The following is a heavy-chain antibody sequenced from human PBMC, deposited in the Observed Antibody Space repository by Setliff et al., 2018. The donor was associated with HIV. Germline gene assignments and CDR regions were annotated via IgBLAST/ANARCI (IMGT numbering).Heavy chain of an antibody. D-gene: IGHD5-18*01. CDR3: ARDHSPLKHLGYSYGSGAFDI. V-gene: IGHV1-46*01. CDR1: GYTFTSYY. CDR2: INPTGGST. J-gene: IGHJ3*02. Sequence: GASVKVSCKASGYTFTSYYMHWVRQAPGQGLEWMGIINPTGGSTTYAQKFQGRVTMTRDTSTSTVYMELSSLRSEDTAVYYCARDHSPLKHLGYSYGSGAFDIWGQGTMVTVSS.